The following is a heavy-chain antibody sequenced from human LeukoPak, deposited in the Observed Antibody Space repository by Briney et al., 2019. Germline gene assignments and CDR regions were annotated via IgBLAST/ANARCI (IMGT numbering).Heavy chain of an antibody. V-gene: IGHV4-39*01. CDR3: ARLRGINTGGWFDWFDP. CDR2: IYYGGSP. CDR1: GGSISSSSYY. Sequence: SETLSLTCTVSGGSISSSSYYWGWLRLPPGLGLEWIGTIYYGGSPYYYPSLKSRVTIAVNTSKNRLSLKLSSVSAADTAVYYCARLRGINTGGWFDWFDPWAQGILVTVSS. J-gene: IGHJ5*02. D-gene: IGHD6-19*01.